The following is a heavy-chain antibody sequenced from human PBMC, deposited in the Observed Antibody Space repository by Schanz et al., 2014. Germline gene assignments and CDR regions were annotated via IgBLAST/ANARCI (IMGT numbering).Heavy chain of an antibody. V-gene: IGHV3-30*03. CDR3: ARDRQQLVGRIGYYYGMDV. J-gene: IGHJ6*02. CDR2: ISNDGSHK. Sequence: QVQLVESGGGVVQPGRSLRLSCAASGFTFNSYGLHWVRQAPGKGLEWVASISNDGSHKDYEDSVKGRFTISRDNSKNTLYLQMNSLRAEDTAVYYCARDRQQLVGRIGYYYGMDVWGQGTTVTVSS. CDR1: GFTFNSYG. D-gene: IGHD6-13*01.